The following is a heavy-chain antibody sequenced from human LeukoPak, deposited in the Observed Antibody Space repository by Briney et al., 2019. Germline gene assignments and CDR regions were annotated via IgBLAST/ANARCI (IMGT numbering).Heavy chain of an antibody. J-gene: IGHJ4*02. CDR1: GFTFSSYW. CDR2: IKEDGSAE. Sequence: GGSLRLSCAASGFTFSSYWMSWVRQAPGKGLEWVANIKEDGSAEYSVDSVKGRFIISRDNAKSSLYLQMNSLRAEDTAVYCCAKDRDILTGYYLYWGQGTLVTVSS. V-gene: IGHV3-7*03. D-gene: IGHD3-9*01. CDR3: AKDRDILTGYYLY.